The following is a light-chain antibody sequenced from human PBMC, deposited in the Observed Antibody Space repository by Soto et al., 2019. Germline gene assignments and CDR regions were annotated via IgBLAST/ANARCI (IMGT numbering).Light chain of an antibody. Sequence: QALVTQAPSVTLSPGGTVPPPCHTSTRGVTTGHYPCWFQQKPGQAPRALVSDAGNIFSWTAALFSVSLLGGKAALTLSGPQPEDEAEYYCLFSYRGNYVFGTETKVTV. V-gene: IGLV7-46*01. CDR2: DAG. J-gene: IGLJ1*01. CDR1: TRGVTTGHY. CDR3: LFSYRGNYV.